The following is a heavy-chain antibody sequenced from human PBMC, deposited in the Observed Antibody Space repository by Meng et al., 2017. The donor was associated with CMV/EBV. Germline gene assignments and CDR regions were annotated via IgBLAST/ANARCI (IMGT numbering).Heavy chain of an antibody. J-gene: IGHJ4*02. CDR2: IYYSGST. CDR3: VTWLWFGELSGYYFDY. V-gene: IGHV4-39*07. CDR1: GGSISSSSYY. D-gene: IGHD3-10*01. Sequence: LQRQVSEPGRGNPSGALARTCIVSGGSISSSSYYWGWIRQPPGKGLEWIGSIYYSGSTYYNPSLKSRVTISVDTSKNQFSLKLSSVTAADTAVYYCVTWLWFGELSGYYFDYWGQGTLVTVSS.